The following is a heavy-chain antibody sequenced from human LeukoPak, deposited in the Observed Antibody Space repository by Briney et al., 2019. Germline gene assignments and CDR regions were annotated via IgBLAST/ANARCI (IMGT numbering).Heavy chain of an antibody. CDR3: AKGVNYFVLEY. D-gene: IGHD3-10*02. CDR2: ISPSGGIT. CDR1: GFTFYTYA. V-gene: IGHV3-23*01. J-gene: IGHJ4*02. Sequence: GGSLRLSCAASGFTFYTYAMSWLRQAPGKGLEWASAISPSGGITYYEDSVKGRFTISRDNSKNTLYLQMNSLRAEDAAVYYCAKGVNYFVLEYWGQGTLVTISS.